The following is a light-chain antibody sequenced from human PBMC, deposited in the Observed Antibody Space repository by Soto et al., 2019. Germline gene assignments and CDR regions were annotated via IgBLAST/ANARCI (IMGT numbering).Light chain of an antibody. CDR2: YDN. Sequence: SYELTQPPSVSVAPGKTARITCGGNNIGSKSVHWYQQKPGQAPVLVIRYDNDRPSGIPERFSGSNSGSTATLTISRVEAGDEADYYCQVWDSSSDHLFGGGTKLTVL. CDR3: QVWDSSSDHL. V-gene: IGLV3-21*04. CDR1: NIGSKS. J-gene: IGLJ3*02.